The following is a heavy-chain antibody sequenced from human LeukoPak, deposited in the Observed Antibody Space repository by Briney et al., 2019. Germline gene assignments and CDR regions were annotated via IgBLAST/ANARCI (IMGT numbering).Heavy chain of an antibody. CDR3: AKRILPGYSFCFDY. D-gene: IGHD5-18*01. Sequence: GGSLRLSCAASGFTVSSNYMSWVRQAPGKGLEWVSAISGSGGSTYYADSVKGRFTISRDNSKNTLYLQMNSLRAEDTAVYYCAKRILPGYSFCFDYWGQGTLVTVSS. V-gene: IGHV3-23*01. J-gene: IGHJ4*02. CDR2: ISGSGGST. CDR1: GFTVSSNY.